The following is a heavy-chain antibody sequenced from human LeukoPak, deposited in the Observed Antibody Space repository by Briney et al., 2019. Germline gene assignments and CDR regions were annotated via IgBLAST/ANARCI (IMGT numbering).Heavy chain of an antibody. CDR1: GGTFSSYA. CDR2: IIPIFGTA. V-gene: IGHV1-69*05. J-gene: IGHJ4*02. D-gene: IGHD6-19*01. Sequence: ASVKVSXKASGGTFSSYAISWVRQAPGQGLEWMGGIIPIFGTAKYAQKFQGRVTITTDESTSTAYMELSSLRSEDTAVYYCARSGGKEVAGTDIDYWGQGTLVTVSS. CDR3: ARSGGKEVAGTDIDY.